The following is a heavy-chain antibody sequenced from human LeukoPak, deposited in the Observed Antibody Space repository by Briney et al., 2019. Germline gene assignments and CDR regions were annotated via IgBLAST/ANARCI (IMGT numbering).Heavy chain of an antibody. J-gene: IGHJ4*02. CDR3: ARLGVNGYNY. Sequence: HGESLKISCKGSGYSFTSNWISWMRQMPGKGLEWMGITYPGDSDTRYSPSFQGQVTISADWSISTAYLQWSSLKASDTAMYYCARLGVNGYNYWGQGTPVTVSS. D-gene: IGHD5-24*01. V-gene: IGHV5-51*01. CDR1: GYSFTSNW. CDR2: TYPGDSDT.